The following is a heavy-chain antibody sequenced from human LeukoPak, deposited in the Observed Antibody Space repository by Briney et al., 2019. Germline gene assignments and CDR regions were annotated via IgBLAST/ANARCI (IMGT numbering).Heavy chain of an antibody. J-gene: IGHJ3*02. V-gene: IGHV3-7*01. CDR3: ATHCSSVSCSLATFDI. CDR1: GFTFSNYW. D-gene: IGHD2-2*01. CDR2: IKQDRSEK. Sequence: GGSLRLSCAASGFTFSNYWMSWVRQAPGKGLEWVANIKQDRSEKYYVDSVKGRFTISRDNAKNSLYLQMNSLRAEDTAVYYCATHCSSVSCSLATFDIWGQGTMVTVSS.